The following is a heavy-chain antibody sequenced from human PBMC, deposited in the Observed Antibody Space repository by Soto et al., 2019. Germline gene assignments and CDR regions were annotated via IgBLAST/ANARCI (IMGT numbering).Heavy chain of an antibody. CDR3: ARRGGSPTIDY. CDR1: GGSISSSSYY. D-gene: IGHD3-16*01. V-gene: IGHV4-39*01. J-gene: IGHJ4*02. Sequence: QLPLQESGPGLVKPSETLSLTCTVSGGSISSSSYYWGWIRQPPGKGLEWIGSIYYSGSTYYNPSLKSRVTISVDTSKNQFSLNLSSVTAADTAVYYCARRGGSPTIDYWGQGTLVTVSS. CDR2: IYYSGST.